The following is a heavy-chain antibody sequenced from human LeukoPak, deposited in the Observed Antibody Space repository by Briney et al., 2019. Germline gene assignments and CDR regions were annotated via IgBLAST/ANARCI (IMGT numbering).Heavy chain of an antibody. CDR1: GFSFSSYA. Sequence: PGGSLSLSCAASGFSFSSYAMSWVRQAPGKGLEWVANINQDGRVKYYVSSVKGRFTISRDNAKKSVYLQMNSRRGEDTAVYCCARRGYSSSSFDYWGQGTLVTVSS. V-gene: IGHV3-7*01. CDR2: INQDGRVK. J-gene: IGHJ4*02. D-gene: IGHD6-6*01. CDR3: ARRGYSSSSFDY.